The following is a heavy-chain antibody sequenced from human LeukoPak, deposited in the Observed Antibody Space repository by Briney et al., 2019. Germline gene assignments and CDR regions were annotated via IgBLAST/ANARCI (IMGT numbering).Heavy chain of an antibody. CDR3: AKDVIDSRSAGGYYFDY. J-gene: IGHJ4*02. V-gene: IGHV3-23*01. D-gene: IGHD6-13*01. CDR2: ISGSGGST. Sequence: GGSLRLSCAASGFSFSTYARSWVRQAPGKGLEWVSGISGSGGSTYYTDSVKGRFTISRDNTKNTLYLQMSSLRAEDTAVYYCAKDVIDSRSAGGYYFDYWGQGTLVTVSS. CDR1: GFSFSTYA.